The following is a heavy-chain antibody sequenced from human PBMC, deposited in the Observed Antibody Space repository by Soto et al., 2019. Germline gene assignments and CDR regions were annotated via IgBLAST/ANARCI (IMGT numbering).Heavy chain of an antibody. V-gene: IGHV1-69*06. CDR3: ARLRIVVVPAAIRDYYHYGMDV. D-gene: IGHD2-2*01. Sequence: ASVKVSCKACGGSFSMYAISWVRQAPGQGLSWMGGIIPIFGTANYAQKFQGRFRITADKSTSTAYMELISLRSEDTAVYYCARLRIVVVPAAIRDYYHYGMDVWGQGTTVTVSS. CDR1: GGSFSMYA. CDR2: IIPIFGTA. J-gene: IGHJ6*02.